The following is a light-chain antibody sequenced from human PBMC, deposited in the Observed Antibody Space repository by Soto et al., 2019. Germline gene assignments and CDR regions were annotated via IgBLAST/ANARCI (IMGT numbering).Light chain of an antibody. CDR2: EVS. CDR3: SSYAGSNNVVV. V-gene: IGLV2-8*01. CDR1: SSDVGGYNF. J-gene: IGLJ2*01. Sequence: QSVLTQPPSASGSPGQSVTISCTGTSSDVGGYNFVSWYQQHPGKAPKLMIYEVSKRPSGVPDRFSGSKSGNTASLTVSGLQAEDEADYYCSSYAGSNNVVVFGGGTKLTV.